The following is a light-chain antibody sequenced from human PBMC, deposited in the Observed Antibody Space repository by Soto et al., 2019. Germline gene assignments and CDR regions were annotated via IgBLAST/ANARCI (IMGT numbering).Light chain of an antibody. Sequence: EIVLTQSPATLSLSPGERATLSCRASQSVNNYLAWYQQKPGQAPRLLIYDASSRATDIPARFSGSGSGTDFTLTISSLEPEDFXTYDFHQRSNWPLTCGGGTKVEIK. V-gene: IGKV3-11*01. CDR2: DAS. CDR3: HQRSNWPLT. J-gene: IGKJ4*01. CDR1: QSVNNY.